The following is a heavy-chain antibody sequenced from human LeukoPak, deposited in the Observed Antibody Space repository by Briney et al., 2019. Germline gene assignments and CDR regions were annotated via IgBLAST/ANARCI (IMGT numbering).Heavy chain of an antibody. CDR1: GYTFTSYD. D-gene: IGHD5-24*01. CDR2: IIPIFGTA. V-gene: IGHV1-69*05. CDR3: ARGAEMATMRYFQH. J-gene: IGHJ1*01. Sequence: GASVKVSCKASGYTFTSYDINWVRQATGQGLEWMGGIIPIFGTANYAQKFQGRVTITTDESTSTAYMELSSLRSEDTAVYYCARGAEMATMRYFQHWGQGTLVTVSS.